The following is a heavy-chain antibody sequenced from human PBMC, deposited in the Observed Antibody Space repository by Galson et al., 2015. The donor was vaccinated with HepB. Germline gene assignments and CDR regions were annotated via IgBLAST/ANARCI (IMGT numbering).Heavy chain of an antibody. CDR3: AREMTTVTTSDYYYGMDV. CDR1: GFTFSSYA. J-gene: IGHJ6*02. D-gene: IGHD4-17*01. CDR2: ISYDGSNK. Sequence: SLRLSCAASGFTFSSYAMHWVRQAPGKGLEWVAVISYDGSNKYYADSVKGRFTISRDDSKNTLYLQMNSLRAEDTAVYYCAREMTTVTTSDYYYGMDVWGQGTTVTVSS. V-gene: IGHV3-30-3*01.